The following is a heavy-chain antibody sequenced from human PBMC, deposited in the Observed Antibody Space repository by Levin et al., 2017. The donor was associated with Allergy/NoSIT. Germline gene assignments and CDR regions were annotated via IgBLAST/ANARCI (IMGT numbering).Heavy chain of an antibody. D-gene: IGHD3-22*01. J-gene: IGHJ4*02. CDR1: GYTFTGYF. V-gene: IGHV1-2*02. CDR2: INPNSGGT. CDR3: AREGYDSSALYFFDF. Sequence: GASVKVSCKASGYTFTGYFLHWARQAPGQGLEWMGWINPNSGGTNFAQKFQGRVTMTRDTSVSTAYMELSRLRSDDTAIYYCAREGYDSSALYFFDFWGQGTLVTVSS.